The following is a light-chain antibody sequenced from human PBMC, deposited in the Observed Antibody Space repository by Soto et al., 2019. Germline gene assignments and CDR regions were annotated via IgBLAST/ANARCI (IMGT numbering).Light chain of an antibody. CDR2: GAS. V-gene: IGKV3-20*01. CDR1: QSVSRSY. J-gene: IGKJ4*01. CDR3: QQYATSPPT. Sequence: EIVLTQSPGTLSLSPGERATLSCRASQSVSRSYLDWYQQKLGQPPRLLIDGASNRATGIPDRFSGSGSGTDFTLTIGRLEPEDFAVYYCQQYATSPPTFGGGTKVEIK.